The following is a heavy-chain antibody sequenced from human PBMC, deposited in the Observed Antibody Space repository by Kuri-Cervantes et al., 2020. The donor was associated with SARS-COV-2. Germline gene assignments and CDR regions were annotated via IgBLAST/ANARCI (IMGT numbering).Heavy chain of an antibody. V-gene: IGHV5-51*01. J-gene: IGHJ4*02. CDR1: GYSFTSYW. CDR2: IYPGDSDT. CDR3: ARQARIVGATTGFDY. D-gene: IGHD1-26*01. Sequence: GESLKISCKGSGYSFTSYWIGWVRQMPGKGLEWMGIIYPGDSDTRYSPSFQGQVTIPADKSISTAYLQWSSLKASDTAMYYCARQARIVGATTGFDYWGQGTLVTVSS.